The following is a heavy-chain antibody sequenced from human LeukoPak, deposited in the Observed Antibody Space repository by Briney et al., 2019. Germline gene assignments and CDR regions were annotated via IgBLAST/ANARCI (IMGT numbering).Heavy chain of an antibody. Sequence: ASVKVSCKASGYTFTGYYMHWVRQAPGQGLEWMGWINPHSGGTNYAQKFQGRVTMTRDTSISTAYMELSRLRSDDTAVYYCATRGEYSSSWYDYYYYGMDVWGQGTTVTVSS. CDR1: GYTFTGYY. D-gene: IGHD6-13*01. J-gene: IGHJ6*02. V-gene: IGHV1-2*02. CDR3: ATRGEYSSSWYDYYYYGMDV. CDR2: INPHSGGT.